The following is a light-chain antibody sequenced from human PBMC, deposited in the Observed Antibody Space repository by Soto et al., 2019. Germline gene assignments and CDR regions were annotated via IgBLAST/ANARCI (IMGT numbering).Light chain of an antibody. V-gene: IGKV3-20*01. CDR2: GAS. Sequence: EIVLTQSPGTLSLSPGERATLSCRASQSVSSSYLAWYRQKPGQAPRLLIHGASSRATGIPDRFSGSGSGTDFTLTISRLEPEDFAVYYCQQYGNSITFSQGTRLEIK. CDR1: QSVSSSY. CDR3: QQYGNSIT. J-gene: IGKJ5*01.